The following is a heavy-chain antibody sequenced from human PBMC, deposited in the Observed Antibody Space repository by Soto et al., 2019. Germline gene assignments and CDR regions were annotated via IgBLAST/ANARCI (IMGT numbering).Heavy chain of an antibody. J-gene: IGHJ4*02. Sequence: GGSLRLSCAASGFTFSRYGMHWVRQAPGKGLEWVSYITSGNTKYYADSVKGRFTISRDNAENSLYLQMNSLRGEDTAVYYCARDAAYSHFDHWGQGTLVTVSS. V-gene: IGHV3-48*04. CDR3: ARDAAYSHFDH. D-gene: IGHD5-18*01. CDR1: GFTFSRYG. CDR2: ITSGNTK.